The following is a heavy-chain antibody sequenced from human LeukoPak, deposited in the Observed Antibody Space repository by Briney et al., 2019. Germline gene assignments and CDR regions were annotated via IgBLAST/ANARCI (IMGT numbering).Heavy chain of an antibody. D-gene: IGHD3-22*01. CDR3: ARSTRNYYDSSGYSP. CDR2: INHSGST. Sequence: SETLSLTCAVYGGSFSGYYWSWIRQPPGKGLEWIGEINHSGSTNYNPFLKSRVTISVDTSKNQFSLKLSSVTAADTAVYYCARSTRNYYDSSGYSPWGQGTLVTVSS. J-gene: IGHJ5*02. V-gene: IGHV4-34*01. CDR1: GGSFSGYY.